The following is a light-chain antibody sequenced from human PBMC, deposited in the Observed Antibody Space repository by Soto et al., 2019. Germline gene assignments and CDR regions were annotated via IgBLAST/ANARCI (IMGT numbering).Light chain of an antibody. CDR3: QQYNSDSWT. J-gene: IGKJ1*01. CDR1: QSINTW. V-gene: IGKV1-5*01. CDR2: DST. Sequence: DIQMTQSPSTLSASVGERVTITCRASQSINTWLAWYQQKPGKVPNLLIYDSTNLESGVPSRFSGSGSGTEFILTIISLQPDDFATDYCQQYNSDSWTFGQGTKVDIK.